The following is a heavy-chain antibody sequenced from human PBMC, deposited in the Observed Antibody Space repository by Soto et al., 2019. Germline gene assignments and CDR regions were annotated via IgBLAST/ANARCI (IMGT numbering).Heavy chain of an antibody. Sequence: GGSLRLSCAASGFTFSSYSMNWVRQAPGKGLEWVSSISSSSSYIYYADSVKGRFTISRDNAKNSLYLQMNSLRAEDTAVYYCARDRSFGGYDEFDYWDQGTLVTVSS. J-gene: IGHJ4*02. CDR3: ARDRSFGGYDEFDY. CDR2: ISSSSSYI. CDR1: GFTFSSYS. V-gene: IGHV3-21*01. D-gene: IGHD5-12*01.